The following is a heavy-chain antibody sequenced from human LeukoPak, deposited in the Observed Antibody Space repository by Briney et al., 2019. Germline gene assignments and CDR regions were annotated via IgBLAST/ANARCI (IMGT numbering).Heavy chain of an antibody. V-gene: IGHV3-7*01. J-gene: IGHJ5*02. CDR3: ARDVATISNWFDP. CDR2: INQDGSEK. CDR1: GGSISSYY. Sequence: ETLSLTCTVSGGSISSYYWSWIRQPPGKGLEWVANINQDGSEKYYVDSVKGRFTISRDNAKNSLYLQMNSLRAEDTAVYYCARDVATISNWFDPWGQGTLVTVSS. D-gene: IGHD5-24*01.